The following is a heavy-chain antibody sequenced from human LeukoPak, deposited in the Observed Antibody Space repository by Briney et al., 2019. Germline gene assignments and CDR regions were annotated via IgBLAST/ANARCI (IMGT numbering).Heavy chain of an antibody. V-gene: IGHV4-59*01. J-gene: IGHJ4*02. CDR2: INYSGST. D-gene: IGHD6-13*01. Sequence: PSETLSLTCTVSGGSISNYYWSWIPQPPGKGLEWIGYINYSGSTNYNPSLKSRVIMSVETSKNQFSLKLTPVTTADTAVYYCARAQGYSSSWLDYWGQGTLVTVSS. CDR1: GGSISNYY. CDR3: ARAQGYSSSWLDY.